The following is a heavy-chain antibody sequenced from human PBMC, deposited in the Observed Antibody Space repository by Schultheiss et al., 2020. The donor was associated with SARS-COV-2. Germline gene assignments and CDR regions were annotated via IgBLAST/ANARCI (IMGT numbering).Heavy chain of an antibody. J-gene: IGHJ3*02. D-gene: IGHD6-13*01. V-gene: IGHV4-59*10. CDR3: ARRGQQLVWGAFDI. CDR1: GGSFSGYY. CDR2: IYTSGST. Sequence: SQTLSLTCAVYGGSFSGYYWSWIRQPPGKGLEWIGRIYTSGSTNHNPSLKSRVTISVDTSKNQFSLKLSSVTAADTAVYYCARRGQQLVWGAFDIWGQGTMVTVSS.